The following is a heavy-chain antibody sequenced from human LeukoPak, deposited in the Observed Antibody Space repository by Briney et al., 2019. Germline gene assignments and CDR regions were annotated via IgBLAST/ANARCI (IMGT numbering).Heavy chain of an antibody. D-gene: IGHD2-2*01. V-gene: IGHV4-59*01. J-gene: IGHJ6*04. Sequence: SETLSLTCTVSGGSISSYYWSWIRQPPGKGLEWIGYIYYSGSTNYNPSLKSRVTISVGTSKNQFSLKLSSVTAADTAVYYCARGVVPAAYYYYGMDVWGKGTTVTVSS. CDR1: GGSISSYY. CDR2: IYYSGST. CDR3: ARGVVPAAYYYYGMDV.